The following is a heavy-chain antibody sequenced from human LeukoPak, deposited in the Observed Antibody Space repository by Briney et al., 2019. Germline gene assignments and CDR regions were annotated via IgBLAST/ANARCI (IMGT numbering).Heavy chain of an antibody. V-gene: IGHV3-7*03. J-gene: IGHJ4*02. CDR3: ARVAHYYDSSGYSGLDY. Sequence: GGSLRLSCAASGFTFNSYWMAWVRQAPGKGLEWVANIKGDRSEKFYVDCVKGRFTISRDNAKNSLYLQMGSLRAEDTAVYYCARVAHYYDSSGYSGLDYWGQGTLVTVSS. CDR1: GFTFNSYW. CDR2: IKGDRSEK. D-gene: IGHD3-22*01.